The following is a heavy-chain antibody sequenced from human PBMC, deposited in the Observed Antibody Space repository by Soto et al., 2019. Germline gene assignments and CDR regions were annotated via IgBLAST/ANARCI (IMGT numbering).Heavy chain of an antibody. CDR3: ATIPRRGYSYGIDY. Sequence: SETLSLTCNVSGGSISIATSYWAWNRQHPGEGLEWIGHIYFTGATYSNPSLRSRLSMSVDTSKNQFSLKLTSVTAADTATYYCATIPRRGYSYGIDYWGPGTLVTVSP. V-gene: IGHV4-31*03. CDR1: GGSISIATSY. J-gene: IGHJ4*02. CDR2: IYFTGAT. D-gene: IGHD2-21*02.